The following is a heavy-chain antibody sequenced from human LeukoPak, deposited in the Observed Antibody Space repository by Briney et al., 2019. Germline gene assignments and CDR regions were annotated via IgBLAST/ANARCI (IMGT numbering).Heavy chain of an antibody. CDR2: ISGSGGST. D-gene: IGHD3-3*01. CDR1: GFTFSSYA. CDR3: AKASFYDFWSGYHLDFDY. J-gene: IGHJ4*02. Sequence: PGGSLRLSCAASGFTFSSYAMSWVRQAPGKGLEWVSAISGSGGSTYYADSVKGRLTISRDNSKNTLYLQMNSLRAEDTAVYYCAKASFYDFWSGYHLDFDYWGQGTLVTVSS. V-gene: IGHV3-23*01.